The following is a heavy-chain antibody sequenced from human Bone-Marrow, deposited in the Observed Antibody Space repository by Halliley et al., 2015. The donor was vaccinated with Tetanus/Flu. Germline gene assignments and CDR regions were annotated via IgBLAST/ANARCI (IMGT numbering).Heavy chain of an antibody. J-gene: IGHJ4*02. CDR2: ITFSGDST. CDR1: GFTFSTYA. Sequence: SPRLSCAASGFTFSTYAMGWVRQAPGKGLEWVSTITFSGDSTFYADSVKGRFTISRDNSKNTLYLQMNSLRAEDTAVYYCAKSGHFYDRSGFDYWGQGTLFTVSS. V-gene: IGHV3-23*01. CDR3: AKSGHFYDRSGFDY. D-gene: IGHD3-22*01.